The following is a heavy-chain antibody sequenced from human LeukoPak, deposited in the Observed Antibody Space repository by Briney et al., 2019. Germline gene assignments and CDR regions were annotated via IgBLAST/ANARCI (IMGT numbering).Heavy chain of an antibody. Sequence: PSETLSPTCTVSGGSISSYYWSWIRQPPGKGLEWIGYTYYSGSTNYNPSLKSRVTISVDTSKNQFSLKLSSVTAADTAVYYCARALYYDSSGLGYWGQGTLVTVSS. CDR3: ARALYYDSSGLGY. CDR2: TYYSGST. J-gene: IGHJ4*02. CDR1: GGSISSYY. D-gene: IGHD3-22*01. V-gene: IGHV4-59*01.